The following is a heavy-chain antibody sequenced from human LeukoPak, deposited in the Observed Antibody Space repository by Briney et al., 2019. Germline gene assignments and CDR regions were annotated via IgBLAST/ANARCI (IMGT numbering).Heavy chain of an antibody. Sequence: SETLSLTCTVSGGSISSGDYYWSWIRQPPGKGLGWIGYIYYSGSTYYNPSLKSRVTISVDTSKNQFSLKLSSVTAADTAVYYCARAMIVVVSSLSVHFDYWGQGTLVTVSS. CDR1: GGSISSGDYY. J-gene: IGHJ4*02. D-gene: IGHD3-22*01. V-gene: IGHV4-30-4*01. CDR3: ARAMIVVVSSLSVHFDY. CDR2: IYYSGST.